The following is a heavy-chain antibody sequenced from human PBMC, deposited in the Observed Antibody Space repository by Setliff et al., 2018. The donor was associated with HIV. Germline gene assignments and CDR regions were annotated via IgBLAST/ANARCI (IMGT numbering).Heavy chain of an antibody. CDR3: ARPLTTSYNFCGDAFAI. J-gene: IGHJ3*02. CDR2: IYYSGNT. CDR1: GGSISSGNNY. D-gene: IGHD3-3*01. V-gene: IGHV4-30-4*08. Sequence: SETLSLTCTVSGGSISSGNNYWSWIRQPPGKGMEWIAYIYYSGNTYYNPSLKSRATLSLDTSKNQFSLKLTSVSAADTAVYYCARPLTTSYNFCGDAFAIWGQGTVVTVSS.